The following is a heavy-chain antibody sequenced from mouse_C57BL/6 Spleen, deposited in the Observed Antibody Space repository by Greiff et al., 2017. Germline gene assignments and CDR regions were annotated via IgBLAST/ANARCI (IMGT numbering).Heavy chain of an antibody. Sequence: VQLQQPGAELVKPGASVKLSCKASGYTFTSYWMHWVKQRPGQGLEWIGMIHPNSGSTNYNEKFKSKATLTVDKSSSTAYMQLSSLTSEDSAVYYCARGTVVATDYFDYWGQGTTLTVSS. CDR1: GYTFTSYW. D-gene: IGHD1-1*01. CDR3: ARGTVVATDYFDY. CDR2: IHPNSGST. J-gene: IGHJ2*01. V-gene: IGHV1-64*01.